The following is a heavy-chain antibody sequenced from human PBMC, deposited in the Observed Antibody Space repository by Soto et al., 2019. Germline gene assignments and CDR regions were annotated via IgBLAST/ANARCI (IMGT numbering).Heavy chain of an antibody. CDR2: IKQDGSEK. CDR1: GFTFSSYW. Sequence: GGSLRLSCAASGFTFSSYWMSWVRQAPGKGLEWVANIKQDGSEKYSVDSVKGRFTISRDNAKNSLYRQMKSMRAEDTAVYYCAREMVYARDYDYWGQGTLVTVSS. CDR3: AREMVYARDYDY. D-gene: IGHD2-8*01. V-gene: IGHV3-7*01. J-gene: IGHJ4*02.